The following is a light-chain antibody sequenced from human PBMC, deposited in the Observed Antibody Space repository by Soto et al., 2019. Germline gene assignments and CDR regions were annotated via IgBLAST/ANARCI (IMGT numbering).Light chain of an antibody. J-gene: IGLJ1*01. CDR2: EVT. CDR1: SRDIGNYNY. CDR3: VSYTSSTTYV. V-gene: IGLV2-14*01. Sequence: QSVLTQPASVSGSPGQSITISCTGTSRDIGNYNYVSWYQHHPGKAPKLMIYEVTSRPSGVSDRFSGSKSGMTASLIISRLQTEDEADYYCVSYTSSTTYVFGTGTKVTVL.